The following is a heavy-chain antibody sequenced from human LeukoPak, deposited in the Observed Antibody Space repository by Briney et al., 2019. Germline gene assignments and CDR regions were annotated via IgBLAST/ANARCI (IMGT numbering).Heavy chain of an antibody. CDR1: GFTFSSYS. Sequence: GGSLRLSCAASGFTFSSYSMNLVRQAPGKGLEWVSYISSSSSTIYYADSVKGRFTISRDNAKNSLYLQMNSLRAEDTAVYYCARPSYGDYDAFDIWGQGTMVTVSS. V-gene: IGHV3-48*01. CDR2: ISSSSSTI. CDR3: ARPSYGDYDAFDI. J-gene: IGHJ3*02. D-gene: IGHD4-17*01.